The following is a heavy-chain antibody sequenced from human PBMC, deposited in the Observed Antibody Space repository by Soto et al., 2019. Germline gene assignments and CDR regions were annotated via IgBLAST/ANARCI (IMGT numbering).Heavy chain of an antibody. CDR3: ARSVDP. V-gene: IGHV4-31*03. J-gene: IGHJ5*02. CDR1: GGSISSGGYY. Sequence: QVQLQESGPGLVKPSQTLSLTCTVSGGSISSGGYYWSWIRQHPGKGLEWIGYIFYSGTTYYNPSIKRRVTLSVATSKNRFSLKLSSVTASDTAVYYCARSVDPWGQGTLVTVSS. CDR2: IFYSGTT.